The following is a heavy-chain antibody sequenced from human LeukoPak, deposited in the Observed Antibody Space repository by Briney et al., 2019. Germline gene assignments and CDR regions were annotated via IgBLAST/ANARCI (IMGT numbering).Heavy chain of an antibody. CDR3: TRDLGYCTSTRCYGGWFDP. J-gene: IGHJ5*02. CDR1: GFTFSNYW. D-gene: IGHD2-2*01. CDR2: INTDSSIT. V-gene: IGHV3-74*01. Sequence: GGSLRLSCAASGFTFSNYWMHWVRQVPGKGLVWVSRINTDSSITNYGDSVKGRFTISRDNAKNTLYLQMNSLRAEDTAVYYRTRDLGYCTSTRCYGGWFDPWGQGTLVTVSS.